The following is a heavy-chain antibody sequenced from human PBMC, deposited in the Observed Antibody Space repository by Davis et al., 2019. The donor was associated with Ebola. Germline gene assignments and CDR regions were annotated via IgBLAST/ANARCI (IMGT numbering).Heavy chain of an antibody. Sequence: SETLSLTCTVSGGSISSGGYYWSWIRQHPGKGLEWIGYIYYSGSTYYNPSLKSRVTISVDTSKNQFSLKLSSVTAADTAVYYCARQTSSGWDLYYYYGMDVWGQGTTVTVSS. J-gene: IGHJ6*02. V-gene: IGHV4-31*03. CDR3: ARQTSSGWDLYYYYGMDV. D-gene: IGHD6-19*01. CDR2: IYYSGST. CDR1: GGSISSGGYY.